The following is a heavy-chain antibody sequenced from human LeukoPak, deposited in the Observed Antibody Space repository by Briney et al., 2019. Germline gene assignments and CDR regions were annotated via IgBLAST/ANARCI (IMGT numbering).Heavy chain of an antibody. J-gene: IGHJ4*02. Sequence: GGSLRLSCAATGFTFSSSAMSWVRQAPGKGLEWVSAISAAGGDRYYAASVKGRLTISRDNSKSTLYLQMDSLRPEDTATYYCAEGYSNAARFDSWGQGTLVIVSA. CDR3: AEGYSNAARFDS. CDR2: ISAAGGDR. CDR1: GFTFSSSA. D-gene: IGHD1-26*01. V-gene: IGHV3-23*01.